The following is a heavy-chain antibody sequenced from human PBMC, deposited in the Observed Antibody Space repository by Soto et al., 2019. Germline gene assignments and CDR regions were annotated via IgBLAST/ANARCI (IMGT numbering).Heavy chain of an antibody. V-gene: IGHV3-21*02. J-gene: IGHJ5*02. CDR1: GFTFSSYM. D-gene: IGHD2-8*01. CDR3: VRDSLMRTS. Sequence: EVLLVESGGGLVKPGGSLRLSCAGSGFTFSSYMMHWVRQAPGKGLEWVASISTGSSYIYYADALKGRFTISRDDAKTSVYLQMNSLRDEDTGVYYCVRDSLMRTSWGQGTRVTVSS. CDR2: ISTGSSYI.